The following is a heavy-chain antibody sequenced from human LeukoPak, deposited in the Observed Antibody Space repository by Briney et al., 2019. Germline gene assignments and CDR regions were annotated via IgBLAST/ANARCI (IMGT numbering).Heavy chain of an antibody. J-gene: IGHJ4*02. CDR2: IYHSGST. V-gene: IGHV4-4*02. Sequence: SGTLSLTCAVSGGSISSSNWWSWVRQPPGKGLEWIGEIYHSGSTNYNPSLESRVSISIDTSRNQFSLKLNSVTAADTAVYFCTRGGFNSYGYFYWGQGVLVTVSS. CDR1: GGSISSSNW. D-gene: IGHD5-18*01. CDR3: TRGGFNSYGYFY.